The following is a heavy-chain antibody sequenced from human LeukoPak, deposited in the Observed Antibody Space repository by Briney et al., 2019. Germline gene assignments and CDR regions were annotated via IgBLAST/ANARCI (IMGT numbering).Heavy chain of an antibody. CDR1: GGSISSGGYY. Sequence: SQTLSLTCTVSGGSISSGGYYWSWIRQHPGKGLEWIGYIYYSGSTYYNPSLKSRVTISVDTSKNQFSLKLSSVTAADTAVYYCARGKHCSGGSCYPTDWGQGTLVTVSS. D-gene: IGHD2-15*01. J-gene: IGHJ4*02. V-gene: IGHV4-31*03. CDR2: IYYSGST. CDR3: ARGKHCSGGSCYPTD.